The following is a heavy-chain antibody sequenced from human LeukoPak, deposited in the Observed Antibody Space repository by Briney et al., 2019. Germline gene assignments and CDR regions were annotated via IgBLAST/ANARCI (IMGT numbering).Heavy chain of an antibody. J-gene: IGHJ5*02. Sequence: PGGSLRLSCAASGFTFGTYPMNWIRQAPGKGLEWVSSISSSSSYIYYADSVKGRFTISRDNAKNSLYLQMNSLRAEDTAVYYCAREDYSSSSGGGDWFDPWGQGTLVTVSS. CDR2: ISSSSSYI. CDR1: GFTFGTYP. D-gene: IGHD6-6*01. V-gene: IGHV3-21*01. CDR3: AREDYSSSSGGGDWFDP.